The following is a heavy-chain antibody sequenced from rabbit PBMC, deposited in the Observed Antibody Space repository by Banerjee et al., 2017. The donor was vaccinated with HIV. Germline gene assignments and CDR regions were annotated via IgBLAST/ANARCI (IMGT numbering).Heavy chain of an antibody. J-gene: IGHJ4*01. V-gene: IGHV1S45*01. CDR2: IDAGSSGST. D-gene: IGHD4-1*01. Sequence: QEQLEESGGDLVKPGGTLTLTCKASGFSFSARYCMSWVRQAPGKGLEWIACIDAGSSGSTYYASWAKGRFTISKTSSTTVTLQMTSLTAADTATYFCARDLAGVIGWNFGLWGQGTLVTVS. CDR3: ARDLAGVIGWNFGL. CDR1: GFSFSARYC.